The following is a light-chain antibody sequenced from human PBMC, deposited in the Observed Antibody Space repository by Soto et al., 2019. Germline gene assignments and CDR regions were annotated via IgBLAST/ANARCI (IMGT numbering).Light chain of an antibody. CDR1: QDINKF. V-gene: IGKV1-9*01. J-gene: IGKJ2*01. CDR3: QQLKTYPYT. CDR2: SAS. Sequence: QLTQSPSSLSASVGDRVTLTCRASQDINKFLAWFKQTPGKAPKLLVYSASTLHSGVPSRFSGSGSGTDFALTISSLQPEDFATYYCQQLKTYPYTFGQGTRLDIK.